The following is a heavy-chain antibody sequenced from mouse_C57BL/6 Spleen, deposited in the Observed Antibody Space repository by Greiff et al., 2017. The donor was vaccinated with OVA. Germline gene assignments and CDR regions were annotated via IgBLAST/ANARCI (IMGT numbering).Heavy chain of an antibody. D-gene: IGHD1-1*01. CDR2: IDPSDSYT. J-gene: IGHJ3*01. CDR1: GYTFTSYW. CDR3: ASNYGSRKFAY. Sequence: VQLQQPGAELVMPGASVKLSCKASGYTFTSYWMHWVKQRPGQGLEWIGEIDPSDSYTNYNQKFKGKSTLTVDKSSSTAYMQLSSLTSEDSAVYYCASNYGSRKFAYWGQGTLVTVSA. V-gene: IGHV1-69*01.